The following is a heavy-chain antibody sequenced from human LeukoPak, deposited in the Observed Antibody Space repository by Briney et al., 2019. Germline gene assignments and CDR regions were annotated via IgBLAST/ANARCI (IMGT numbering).Heavy chain of an antibody. CDR2: ISGGGSIT. D-gene: IGHD3-3*01. Sequence: PGGSLRLSCAASGFTFNNYAMTWVRQAPGKGLEWVLTISGGGSITYYADSVRGRFTISRDNSKNMLYLQMNSLGAEDTAVYYCAKERREWSSFDYWGQGTLVTVSS. CDR1: GFTFNNYA. CDR3: AKERREWSSFDY. V-gene: IGHV3-23*01. J-gene: IGHJ4*02.